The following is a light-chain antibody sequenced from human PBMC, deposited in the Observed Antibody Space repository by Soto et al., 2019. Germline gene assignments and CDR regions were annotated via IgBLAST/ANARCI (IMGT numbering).Light chain of an antibody. Sequence: EIVLTQSPGTLSLSPGERATLSCRASQSISSNSLAWYQQKPGQAPRLLIYGASSRATGIPDRFSGSGSGTDFTLTISRLEPEDFAVYYCQQYGSSPWTFGQGTKVEIK. J-gene: IGKJ1*01. CDR2: GAS. V-gene: IGKV3-20*01. CDR3: QQYGSSPWT. CDR1: QSISSNS.